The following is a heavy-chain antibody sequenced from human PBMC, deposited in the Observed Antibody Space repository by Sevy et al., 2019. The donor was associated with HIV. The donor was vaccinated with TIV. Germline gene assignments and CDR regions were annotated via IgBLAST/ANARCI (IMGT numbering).Heavy chain of an antibody. CDR2: IRGKRNVETK. Sequence: GGSLRLSCSPSGFIFGDYTVSWVRQAPGKGLEWIAFIRGKRNVETKEYAASVRGRFTISRDDSKSIAYLQMNSLKTEDTAVYYCTRVEGAADWGMDVWGQGTTVTVSS. D-gene: IGHD1-26*01. CDR3: TRVEGAADWGMDV. J-gene: IGHJ6*02. CDR1: GFIFGDYT. V-gene: IGHV3-49*04.